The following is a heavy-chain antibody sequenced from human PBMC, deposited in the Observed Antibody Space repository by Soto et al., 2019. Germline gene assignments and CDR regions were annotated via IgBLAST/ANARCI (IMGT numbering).Heavy chain of an antibody. CDR2: IYTSGST. D-gene: IGHD3-9*01. CDR3: ARTNYDILTGYSFGY. Sequence: SETLSLTCTVSGGSISSYCWSWIRQPAGKGLEWIGRIYTSGSTNYNPSLKSRVTMSVDTSKNQFSLKLSSVTAADTAVYYCARTNYDILTGYSFGYWGQGTLVTVSS. CDR1: GGSISSYC. J-gene: IGHJ4*02. V-gene: IGHV4-4*07.